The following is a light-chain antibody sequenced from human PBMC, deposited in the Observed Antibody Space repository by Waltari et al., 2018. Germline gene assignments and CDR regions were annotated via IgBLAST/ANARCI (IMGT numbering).Light chain of an antibody. Sequence: SSELTQDPAVSVALGQTVRFTCQGDSLRTSYASWYQLKPGQAPLLVIYGKAKRPPGIPDRISGYSSGTTSSLTITGAQAEDEADYYCSSRNGRANQVVFAGGTKVTVL. J-gene: IGLJ3*02. CDR1: SLRTSY. V-gene: IGLV3-19*01. CDR2: GKA. CDR3: SSRNGRANQVV.